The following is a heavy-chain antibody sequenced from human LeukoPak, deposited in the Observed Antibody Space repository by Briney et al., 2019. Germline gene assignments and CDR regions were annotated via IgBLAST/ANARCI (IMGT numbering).Heavy chain of an antibody. CDR1: GFSLSTSGVG. J-gene: IGHJ5*02. V-gene: IGHV2-5*02. CDR2: IYWDDDK. D-gene: IGHD2-15*01. Sequence: SGPTLVKPTQTLTLTCTFSGFSLSTSGVGVGCIRQPPGKALEWLALIYWDDDKRYSPSLKSRLTITKDTSKNQVVLTMTNMDPVDTATYYCAHNGDCSGGSCYWFDPWGQGTLVTVSS. CDR3: AHNGDCSGGSCYWFDP.